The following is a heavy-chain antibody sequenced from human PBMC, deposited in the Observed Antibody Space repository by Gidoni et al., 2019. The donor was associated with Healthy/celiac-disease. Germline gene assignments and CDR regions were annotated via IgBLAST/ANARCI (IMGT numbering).Heavy chain of an antibody. D-gene: IGHD1-20*01. CDR2: IIPIFGPA. CDR1: GGTFSSYA. CDR3: ACQLGPGINIDY. V-gene: IGHV1-69*01. J-gene: IGHJ4*02. Sequence: QVQLVQSGAEGKTQGASVKVSCKAAGGTFSSYAIIWVRQAPGQGLEWLGGIIPIFGPAHYALQFQGRVTMTAHESPSTASLELSSLRSEDTAVYYCACQLGPGINIDYCVQGPLVTVSS.